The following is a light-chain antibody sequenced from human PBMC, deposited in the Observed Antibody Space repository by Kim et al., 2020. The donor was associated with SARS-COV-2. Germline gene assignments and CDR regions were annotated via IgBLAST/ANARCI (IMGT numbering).Light chain of an antibody. CDR3: QQYNNWPPIT. CDR1: QGVSSN. CDR2: GAS. Sequence: EIVLTQSPATLSVSPGERATLSCRASQGVSSNLAWYQQKPGQAPRLLIYGASTRATGIPARFSGSGSGTEFTLTITSLQSEDFAVYYCQQYNNWPPITFGQGTRLEIK. V-gene: IGKV3-15*01. J-gene: IGKJ5*01.